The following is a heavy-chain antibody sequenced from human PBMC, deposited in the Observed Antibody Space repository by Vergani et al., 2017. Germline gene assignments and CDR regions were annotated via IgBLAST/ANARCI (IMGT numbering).Heavy chain of an antibody. Sequence: EVQLVESGGGLVQPGGSLRLSCAASGFTFSSYSMNWVRQAPGKGLEWVSYISSSSSTIYYADSVKGRFTISRDNAKNSLYLQMNSLRAEDTAVYYCARDVNGETYYFDYWGQGTLVTVSS. J-gene: IGHJ4*02. CDR3: ARDVNGETYYFDY. V-gene: IGHV3-48*01. D-gene: IGHD4-17*01. CDR1: GFTFSSYS. CDR2: ISSSSSTI.